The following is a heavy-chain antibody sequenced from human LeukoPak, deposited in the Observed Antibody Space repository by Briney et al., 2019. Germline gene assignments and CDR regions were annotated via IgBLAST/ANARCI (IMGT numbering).Heavy chain of an antibody. D-gene: IGHD3-22*01. CDR3: ASEYYYDSRTSKETRQD. V-gene: IGHV1-46*01. J-gene: IGHJ4*02. CDR2: INPSGGST. Sequence: ASVKVSCKASGGTFTSYYMHWVRQAPGQGLEWMGIINPSGGSTSYAQKFQGRVTMTRDTSTSTVYMELSSLRSEDTAVYYCASEYYYDSRTSKETRQDWGQGTLVTVSS. CDR1: GGTFTSYY.